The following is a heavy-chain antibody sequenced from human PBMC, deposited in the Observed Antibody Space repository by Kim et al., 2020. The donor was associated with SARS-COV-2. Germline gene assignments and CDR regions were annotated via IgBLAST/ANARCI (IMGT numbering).Heavy chain of an antibody. V-gene: IGHV1-3*01. D-gene: IGHD1-26*01. CDR1: GYTFTSYT. Sequence: ASVKVSCKASGYTFTSYTMHWVRQAPGQRLEWMGWINAGHGDTKYSQKFQGRVTITRDTSASTGYMELRSLKSEDTAVYYCARDDEYQLLQNNYYSGMDVWGQGTTVTVSS. CDR2: INAGHGDT. J-gene: IGHJ6*02. CDR3: ARDDEYQLLQNNYYSGMDV.